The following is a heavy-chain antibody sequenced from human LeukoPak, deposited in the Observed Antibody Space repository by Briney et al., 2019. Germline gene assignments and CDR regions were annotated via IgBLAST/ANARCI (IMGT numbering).Heavy chain of an antibody. CDR1: VYTFTGYY. Sequence: ASVNVSCKASVYTFTGYYMHWVRQAPGQGLEWMGWINPNNGGTNYAQKFQGRVTMTRDTSISTAYMELNRLRSDDTAVYYCARDPYSNYFDYWGQGTLVTVSS. V-gene: IGHV1-2*02. D-gene: IGHD5-18*01. CDR2: INPNNGGT. CDR3: ARDPYSNYFDY. J-gene: IGHJ4*02.